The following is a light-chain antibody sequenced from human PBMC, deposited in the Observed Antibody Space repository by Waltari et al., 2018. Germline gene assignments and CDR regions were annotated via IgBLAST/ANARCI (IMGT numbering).Light chain of an antibody. J-gene: IGLJ3*02. Sequence: QSVLTQAPSMSGAPGQRVPISCPGRGPNIRAGFHVHWYQQLPRAAPKPLIYGSTSRPLGVPDRFFGSTSGTSASLVIIGLQPEDEAVYYCQSYDTSLSVVFGGGTKLTVL. CDR1: GPNIRAGFH. CDR2: GST. V-gene: IGLV1-40*01. CDR3: QSYDTSLSVV.